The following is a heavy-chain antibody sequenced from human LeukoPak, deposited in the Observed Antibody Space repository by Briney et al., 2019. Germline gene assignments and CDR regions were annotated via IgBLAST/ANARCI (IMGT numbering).Heavy chain of an antibody. CDR3: AKDQQQWLVHYFDY. V-gene: IGHV3-23*01. CDR2: ISGSGGST. D-gene: IGHD6-19*01. CDR1: GFTFSSYA. Sequence: GGSLRPSCAASGFTFSSYAMSWVRQAPGKGLEWVSAISGSGGSTYYADSVKGRFTISRDNSKNTLYLQMNSLRAEDTAVYYCAKDQQQWLVHYFDYWGQGTLVTVSS. J-gene: IGHJ4*02.